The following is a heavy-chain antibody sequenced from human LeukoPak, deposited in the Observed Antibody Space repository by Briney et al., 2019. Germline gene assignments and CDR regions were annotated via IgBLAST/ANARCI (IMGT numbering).Heavy chain of an antibody. D-gene: IGHD3/OR15-3a*01. CDR2: ISWDGGST. V-gene: IGHV3-43D*03. CDR3: AKGHALDQAYFDY. CDR1: GFTFDDYA. Sequence: PGGSLRLSCAASGFTFDDYAMHWVRQAPGKGLEWVSLISWDGGSTYYADAVKGRFTISRDNSKNSLYLQMNSLRAEDTALYYCAKGHALDQAYFDYWGQGTLVTVSS. J-gene: IGHJ4*02.